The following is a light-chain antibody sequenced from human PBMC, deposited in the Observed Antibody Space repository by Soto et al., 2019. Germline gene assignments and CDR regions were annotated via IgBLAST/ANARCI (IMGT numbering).Light chain of an antibody. CDR1: QSSSSW. Sequence: DIQMTQAPSTLSASVGDRVTITCRASQSSSSWLAWYQHKPGKAPKLLIYDASSLESGVPSRFSGSGSGTEFPLTISSLQPDDFVTYYCQQYNSYWTFGQGTKVEIK. J-gene: IGKJ1*01. CDR2: DAS. CDR3: QQYNSYWT. V-gene: IGKV1-5*01.